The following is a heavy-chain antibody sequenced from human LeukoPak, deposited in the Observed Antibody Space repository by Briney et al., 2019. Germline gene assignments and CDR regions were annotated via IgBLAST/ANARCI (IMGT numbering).Heavy chain of an antibody. J-gene: IGHJ1*01. D-gene: IGHD3-22*01. CDR2: INPNSGGT. CDR1: GYTFTGYY. Sequence: GASVKVSCKASGYTFTGYYMHWVRQAPGQGLEWMGWINPNSGGTNYAQKFQGRVTMTRDTSISTAYMELNRLRSDDTAVYYCARDGVGYYDSSGYYYFQHWGQGTLVTVSS. V-gene: IGHV1-2*02. CDR3: ARDGVGYYDSSGYYYFQH.